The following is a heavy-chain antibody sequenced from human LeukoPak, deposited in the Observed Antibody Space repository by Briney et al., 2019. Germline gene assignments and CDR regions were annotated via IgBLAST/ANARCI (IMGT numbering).Heavy chain of an antibody. Sequence: GGSLRLSCAASGFTLSSYAMHWVRQAPGKGLEWVAVISYDGSNKYYADSVKGRFTISRDNSKNTLYLQMNSLRAEDTAVYYCAKPGRNSEYSYDPWYFDLWGRGTLVTVSS. V-gene: IGHV3-30-3*02. J-gene: IGHJ2*01. D-gene: IGHD5-18*01. CDR2: ISYDGSNK. CDR1: GFTLSSYA. CDR3: AKPGRNSEYSYDPWYFDL.